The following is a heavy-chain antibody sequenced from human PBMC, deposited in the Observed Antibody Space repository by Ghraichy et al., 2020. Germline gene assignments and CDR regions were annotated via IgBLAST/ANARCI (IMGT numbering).Heavy chain of an antibody. D-gene: IGHD2-2*01. CDR2: IIPIFGTA. Sequence: SVKVSCKASGGTFSSYAISWVRQAPGQGLEWMGGIIPIFGTANYAQKFQGRVTITADESTSTAYMELSSLRSEDTAVYYCASQPVRSTSCSFDYWGQGTLVTVSS. J-gene: IGHJ4*02. CDR1: GGTFSSYA. V-gene: IGHV1-69*13. CDR3: ASQPVRSTSCSFDY.